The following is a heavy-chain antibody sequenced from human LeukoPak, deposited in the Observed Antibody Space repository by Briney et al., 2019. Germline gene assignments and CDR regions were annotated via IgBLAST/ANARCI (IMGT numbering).Heavy chain of an antibody. D-gene: IGHD2-21*02. V-gene: IGHV4-59*01. CDR3: ARDVYCGGDCFYFDS. Sequence: SETLSLTCTVSGGSINSYYWSWIRQPPGKGLEWIGYIYYSGSTNYHPSLKSRLIISADRSKNQFTLKLSSVTAADTAVYYCARDVYCGGDCFYFDSWGQGTLVTVSP. CDR1: GGSINSYY. CDR2: IYYSGST. J-gene: IGHJ4*02.